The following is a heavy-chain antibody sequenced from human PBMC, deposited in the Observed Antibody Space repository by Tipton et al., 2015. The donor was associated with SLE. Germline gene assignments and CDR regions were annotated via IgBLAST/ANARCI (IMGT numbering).Heavy chain of an antibody. CDR1: GGSISSSSYY. D-gene: IGHD6-19*01. CDR2: IYYSGST. CDR3: ARQGGGWYSY. V-gene: IGHV4-39*01. Sequence: TLSLTCTVSGGSISSSSYYWGWIRQPPGKGLGWIGSIYYSGSTHYNPSLKSRVTISVDTSKNQFSLKLSSVTAADTAVYYCARQGGGWYSYWGQGTLVTVSS. J-gene: IGHJ4*02.